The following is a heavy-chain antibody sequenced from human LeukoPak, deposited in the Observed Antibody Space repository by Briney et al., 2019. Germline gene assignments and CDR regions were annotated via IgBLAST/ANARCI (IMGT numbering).Heavy chain of an antibody. CDR1: GGSISSSSYY. J-gene: IGHJ5*02. CDR2: IYYSGST. Sequence: SETLSLTCTVSGGSISSSSYYWGWIRQPPGKGLEWIGSIYYSGSTYYNPSLKSRVTISVDTSKNQFSLKLSSVTAADTAVYYCARDYAYSSGWYRRPYNWFDPWGQGTLVTVSS. D-gene: IGHD6-19*01. CDR3: ARDYAYSSGWYRRPYNWFDP. V-gene: IGHV4-39*02.